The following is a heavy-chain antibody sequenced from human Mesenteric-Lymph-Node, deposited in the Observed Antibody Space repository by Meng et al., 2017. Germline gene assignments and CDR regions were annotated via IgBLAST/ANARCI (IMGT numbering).Heavy chain of an antibody. J-gene: IGHJ3*02. V-gene: IGHV4-4*07. CDR1: GGSISSYY. CDR2: IYTSGST. D-gene: IGHD3-22*01. Sequence: GSLRLSCTVSGGSISSYYWSWIRQPAGKGLEWIGRIYTSGSTNYNPSLKSRVTMSVDTSKNQFSLKLSSVTAADTAVYYCARGGVIVVALDAFAIWGQGTMVTVSS. CDR3: ARGGVIVVALDAFAI.